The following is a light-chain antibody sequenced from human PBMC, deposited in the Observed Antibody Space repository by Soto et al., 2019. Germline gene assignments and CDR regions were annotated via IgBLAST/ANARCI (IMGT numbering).Light chain of an antibody. CDR1: TSNIGSNF. V-gene: IGLV1-51*01. CDR2: GSN. CDR3: PAWDGGLNAVV. J-gene: IGLJ3*02. Sequence: QSVLTQPPSVSAAPGQRVTISCSGTTSNIGSNFVSWYQQLPGAAPTFLIFGSNRRPSGTPDRFSASKSGTSAALDISGLQTGDEAHYYCPAWDGGLNAVVFGGGTKLTVL.